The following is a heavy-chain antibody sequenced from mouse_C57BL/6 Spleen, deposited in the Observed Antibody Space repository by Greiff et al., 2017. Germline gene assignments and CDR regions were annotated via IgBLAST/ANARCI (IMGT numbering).Heavy chain of an antibody. CDR2: IDPNSGGT. V-gene: IGHV1-72*01. CDR3: ARGEYGSSFEDWYFDV. D-gene: IGHD1-1*01. J-gene: IGHJ1*03. CDR1: GYTFTSYW. Sequence: VQLQQPGAELVKPGASVKLSCKASGYTFTSYWMHWVKQRPGRGLEWIGRIDPNSGGTKYNEKFKSKATLTVDKPSSTAYMQLSSLTSEDSAVYYCARGEYGSSFEDWYFDVWGTGTTVTGSS.